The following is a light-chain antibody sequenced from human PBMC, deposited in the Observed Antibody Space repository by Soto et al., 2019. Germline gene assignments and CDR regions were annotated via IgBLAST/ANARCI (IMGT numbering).Light chain of an antibody. Sequence: EIVMTQSPATLSVSPGERATLSCRASQSVFSSLAWYQQRPGQAPRLLLYGSATRATGIPDRFSGSGSGTEFTLTISSLQSEDSAVYYCQQYHSWPSFGQGTKVEIK. V-gene: IGKV3-15*01. CDR1: QSVFSS. J-gene: IGKJ1*01. CDR3: QQYHSWPS. CDR2: GSA.